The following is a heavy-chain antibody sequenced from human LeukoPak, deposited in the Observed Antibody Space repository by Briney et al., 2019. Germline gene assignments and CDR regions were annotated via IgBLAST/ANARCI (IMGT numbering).Heavy chain of an antibody. CDR1: GYTFTGYY. V-gene: IGHV1-2*02. CDR2: INPNSGGP. D-gene: IGHD3-3*01. Sequence: ASVKVSCKASGYTFTGYYMHWVRQAPGQGLEWMGWINPNSGGPNYAQKFQGRVTMTRDTSISTAYMELSRLRSDDTAVYYCARVGYFGVATLDAFDIWGQGTMVTVSS. CDR3: ARVGYFGVATLDAFDI. J-gene: IGHJ3*02.